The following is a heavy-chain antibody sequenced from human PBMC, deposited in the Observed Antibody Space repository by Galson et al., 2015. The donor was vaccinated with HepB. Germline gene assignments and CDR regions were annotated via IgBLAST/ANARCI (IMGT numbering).Heavy chain of an antibody. D-gene: IGHD6-19*01. CDR1: GYSFTSYW. CDR2: IDPSDSYT. J-gene: IGHJ3*02. V-gene: IGHV5-10-1*01. Sequence: QSGAEVKKPGESLRISCKGSGYSFTSYWISWVRQMPGKGLEWMGRIDPSDSYTNYSPSFQGHVTTSADKSISTAYLQWSSLKASDTAMYYCARRRWDSGWGDAFDIWGQGTMVTVSS. CDR3: ARRRWDSGWGDAFDI.